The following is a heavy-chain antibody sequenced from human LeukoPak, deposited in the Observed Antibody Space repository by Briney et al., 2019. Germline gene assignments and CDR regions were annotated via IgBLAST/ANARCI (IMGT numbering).Heavy chain of an antibody. CDR3: VRDRYYVPDY. CDR1: GFTFSSTW. J-gene: IGHJ4*02. D-gene: IGHD3-16*01. Sequence: GGSLRLSCAASGFTFSSTWMHWFRHVPGKGPVWVSRIHSNGSTTIYADSVKGRFTISRDNARNTLYLQMNSLRAEDTAVYYCVRDRYYVPDYWGQGTLVTVSS. V-gene: IGHV3-74*01. CDR2: IHSNGSTT.